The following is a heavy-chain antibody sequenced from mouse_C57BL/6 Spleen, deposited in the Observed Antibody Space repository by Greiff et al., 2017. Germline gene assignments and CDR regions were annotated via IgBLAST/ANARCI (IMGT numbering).Heavy chain of an antibody. CDR1: GFTFSDYG. Sequence: DVHLVESGGGLVKPGGSLKLSCAASGFTFSDYGMHWVRQAPEQGLEWVAYISSGSSTIYYADTVKSRFTISRDNAKNTLFLQMTSLRSEDTAMYYCARDIWDYWGQGTTLTVSS. CDR3: ARDIWDY. D-gene: IGHD1-1*02. J-gene: IGHJ2*01. CDR2: ISSGSSTI. V-gene: IGHV5-17*01.